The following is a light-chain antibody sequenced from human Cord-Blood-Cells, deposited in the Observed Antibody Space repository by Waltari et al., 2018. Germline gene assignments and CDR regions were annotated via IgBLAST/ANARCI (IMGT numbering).Light chain of an antibody. Sequence: DIQITQSPSTLSASVGDRVTIPCRASQSISSWLAWYQQKPGKARNLLIYDGSSLESGVPSRFSGSGSGTEFTLTISSLQPDDFATYYCQQYNSYSGYTFGQGTKLEIK. CDR1: QSISSW. CDR3: QQYNSYSGYT. V-gene: IGKV1-5*01. CDR2: DGS. J-gene: IGKJ2*01.